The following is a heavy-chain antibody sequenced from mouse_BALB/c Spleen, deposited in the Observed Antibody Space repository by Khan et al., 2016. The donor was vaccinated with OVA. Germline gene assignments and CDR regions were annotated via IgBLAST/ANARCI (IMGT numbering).Heavy chain of an antibody. D-gene: IGHD1-2*01. Sequence: EVQLQESGPGLVKPSQSLSLTCTVTGYSITSGYGWNWIRQLPGNKLEWTGYISYSGSTNYNPSLKSRIPITRDTSKNQFFLQLNSVTTEDTATXYCARTARIKYWGQGTTLTVSS. V-gene: IGHV3-2*02. CDR2: ISYSGST. J-gene: IGHJ2*01. CDR1: GYSITSGYG. CDR3: ARTARIKY.